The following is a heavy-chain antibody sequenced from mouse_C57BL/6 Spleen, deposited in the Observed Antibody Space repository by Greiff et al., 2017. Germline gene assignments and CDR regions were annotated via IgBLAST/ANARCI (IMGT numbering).Heavy chain of an antibody. J-gene: IGHJ2*01. D-gene: IGHD2-2*01. Sequence: DVHLVESGGGLVKPGGSLKLSCAASGFTFSSYAMSWVRQTPEKRLEWVATISDGGSYTYYPDNVKGRFTISRDNAKNNLYLQMSHLKSEDTAMYYCAREGLLDYWGQGTTLTVSS. CDR3: AREGLLDY. CDR1: GFTFSSYA. CDR2: ISDGGSYT. V-gene: IGHV5-4*01.